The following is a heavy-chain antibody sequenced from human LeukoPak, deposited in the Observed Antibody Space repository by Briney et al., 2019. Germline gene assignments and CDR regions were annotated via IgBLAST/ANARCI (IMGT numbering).Heavy chain of an antibody. V-gene: IGHV4-34*01. CDR1: GGSFGGYY. D-gene: IGHD4-11*01. CDR2: INHSGST. Sequence: SETLSLTCAVYGGSFGGYYWSWIRQPPGKGLEWIGEINHSGSTNYNPSLKSRVTISVDTSKSQFSLKLSSVTAADTAVYYCARAETTSGADWFDPWGQGTLVTVSS. J-gene: IGHJ5*02. CDR3: ARAETTSGADWFDP.